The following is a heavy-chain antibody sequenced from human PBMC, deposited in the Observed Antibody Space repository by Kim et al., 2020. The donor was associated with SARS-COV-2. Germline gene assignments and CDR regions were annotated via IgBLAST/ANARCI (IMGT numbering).Heavy chain of an antibody. CDR2: IYYSGST. Sequence: SETLSLTCTVSGGSISSYYWSWIRQPPGKGLEWIGYIYYSGSTNYNPSLKSRVTISVDTSKNQFSLKLSSVTAADTAVYYCARNYYDSSGQASGMDVWGQGTTVTVSS. V-gene: IGHV4-59*13. J-gene: IGHJ6*02. D-gene: IGHD3-22*01. CDR1: GGSISSYY. CDR3: ARNYYDSSGQASGMDV.